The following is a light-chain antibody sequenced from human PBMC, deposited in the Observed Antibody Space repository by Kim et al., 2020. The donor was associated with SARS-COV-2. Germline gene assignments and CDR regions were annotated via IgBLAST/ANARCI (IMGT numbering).Light chain of an antibody. J-gene: IGKJ2*01. CDR1: QSVRNNY. CDR2: GAS. V-gene: IGKV3-20*01. CDR3: HQYDNLPHT. Sequence: ENVLTQSPGTLSLSPGERATLSCWASQSVRNNYLAWYQQKPGQAPRLLIFGASSRAIGSPDRFSGSGSGTDFTLTISRLEPEDFAVYYCHQYDNLPHTFGQGTKLEI.